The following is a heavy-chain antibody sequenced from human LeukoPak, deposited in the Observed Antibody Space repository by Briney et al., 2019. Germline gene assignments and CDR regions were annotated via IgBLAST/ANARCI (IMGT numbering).Heavy chain of an antibody. J-gene: IGHJ3*02. D-gene: IGHD2-15*01. CDR2: IYYSGST. CDR3: ARDSYCRGGNCYSDGFDI. CDR1: GGSISSSSYY. Sequence: SETLSLTCTVSGGSISSSSYYWGWIRQPPGKGLEWIESIYYSGSTYYNPSLKSRVTISVDTSKNQFSLKLSSVTAADTAVYYCARDSYCRGGNCYSDGFDIWGQGTMVTVSS. V-gene: IGHV4-39*07.